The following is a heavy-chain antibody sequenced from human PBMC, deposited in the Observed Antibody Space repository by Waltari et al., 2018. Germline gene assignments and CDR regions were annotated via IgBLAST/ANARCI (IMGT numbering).Heavy chain of an antibody. CDR2: MNPNSGNT. J-gene: IGHJ4*02. CDR3: ARSSSGWYFDY. D-gene: IGHD6-19*01. Sequence: QVQLVQSGAEVKKPGASVKVSCKASGYTFTSYDINWVRQATGQGLEWMGWMNPNSGNTGYAQKFQGRVTITADKSTSTAYMELSSLRSEDTAVYYCARSSSGWYFDYWGQGTLVTVSS. CDR1: GYTFTSYD. V-gene: IGHV1-8*03.